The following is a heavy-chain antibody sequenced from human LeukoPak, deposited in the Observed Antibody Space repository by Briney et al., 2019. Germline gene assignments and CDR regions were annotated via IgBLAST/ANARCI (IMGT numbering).Heavy chain of an antibody. D-gene: IGHD3-16*01. Sequence: GGSLRLSCAASGFTFSNYAMHWVRQAPGKGLEWVALISYDGSNKYYAASVKGRFTISRDSSKNTLSLQMNSLRTEDTAVYYYAGAPVGEATTYFDYWGQGTLVTVSS. V-gene: IGHV3-30*04. J-gene: IGHJ4*02. CDR3: AGAPVGEATTYFDY. CDR1: GFTFSNYA. CDR2: ISYDGSNK.